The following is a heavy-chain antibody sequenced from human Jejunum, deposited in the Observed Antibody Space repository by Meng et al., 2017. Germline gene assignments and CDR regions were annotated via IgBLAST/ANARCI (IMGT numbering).Heavy chain of an antibody. J-gene: IGHJ5*02. CDR1: GFSLSTSGVG. D-gene: IGHD6-13*01. CDR2: IYWDDDK. V-gene: IGHV2-5*02. CDR3: AHRLAYSTNYNVGWFDP. Sequence: QLTLKESGPPLVKPTQTLPLTCTFSGFSLSTSGVGVGWIRQPPGKALECLALIYWDDDKRYNPSLKNRLTITKDTSKNQVVLTMTNMDPVDTATYYCAHRLAYSTNYNVGWFDPWGQGTLVTVSS.